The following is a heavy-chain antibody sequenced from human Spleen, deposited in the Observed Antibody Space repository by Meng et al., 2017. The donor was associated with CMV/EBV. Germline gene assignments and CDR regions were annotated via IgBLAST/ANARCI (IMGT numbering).Heavy chain of an antibody. J-gene: IGHJ3*01. CDR1: GYTFITYY. D-gene: IGHD3-22*01. CDR3: ARDLVGYDAFDV. V-gene: IGHV1-46*01. Sequence: ASVKVSCKASGYTFITYYIHWVRQAPGQGLEWMGRINPDGGTTTYSPKFQGGVTLTSDTSTNTVYMELSRLRYEDTAVYYCARDLVGYDAFDVWGQGTMVTVSS. CDR2: INPDGGTT.